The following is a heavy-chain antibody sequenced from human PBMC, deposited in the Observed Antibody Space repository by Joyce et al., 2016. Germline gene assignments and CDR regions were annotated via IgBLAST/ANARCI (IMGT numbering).Heavy chain of an antibody. D-gene: IGHD2-15*01. CDR2: ITADGSRQ. Sequence: QVQLVESGGGVVRPGGSLRLSCVASGFPFNERGMHWVRPAPGKGLEWGALITADGSRQLYTDSVKGRFTISRDNSRNTVYLQMDSLRPDDTAVFYCAKRGFCSGGRCYSFHFHLWGQGTLVTVSA. J-gene: IGHJ4*02. CDR3: AKRGFCSGGRCYSFHFHL. CDR1: GFPFNERG. V-gene: IGHV3-30*18.